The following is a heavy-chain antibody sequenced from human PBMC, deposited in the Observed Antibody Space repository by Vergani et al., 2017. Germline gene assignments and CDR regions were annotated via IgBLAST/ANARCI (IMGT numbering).Heavy chain of an antibody. J-gene: IGHJ4*02. Sequence: QVHLQESGPGLVKPSQTLSLTCTVSGASITSGPYYWTWIRQPPGKVLEWVGFIFYSGGTYYNPSLKNRATISRDTSKNNFPLRLTSVTAADPAVYYCTRGENGDSALDYWGQGTLVTVSS. D-gene: IGHD4-17*01. CDR1: GASITSGPYY. CDR2: IFYSGGT. V-gene: IGHV4-30-4*01. CDR3: TRGENGDSALDY.